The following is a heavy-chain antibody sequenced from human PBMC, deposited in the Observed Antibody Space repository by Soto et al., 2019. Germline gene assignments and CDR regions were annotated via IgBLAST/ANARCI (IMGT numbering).Heavy chain of an antibody. CDR3: ARGRRGYSSSWYVSTLPGY. J-gene: IGHJ4*02. V-gene: IGHV3-30-3*01. Sequence: GGSLRLSCAASGFTFSSYAMHWVRQAPGKGLEWVAVISYDGSNKYYADSVKGRFTISRDNSKNTLYLQMNSLRAEDTAVYYCARGRRGYSSSWYVSTLPGYWGQGTLVTVSS. CDR1: GFTFSSYA. D-gene: IGHD6-13*01. CDR2: ISYDGSNK.